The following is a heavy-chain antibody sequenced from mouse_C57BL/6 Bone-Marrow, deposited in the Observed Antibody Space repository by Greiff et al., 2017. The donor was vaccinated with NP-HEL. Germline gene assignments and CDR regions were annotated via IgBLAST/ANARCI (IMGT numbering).Heavy chain of an antibody. D-gene: IGHD2-1*01. CDR3: TTTRPYLYYAFAY. Sequence: EVQLQQSGAELVRPGASVKLSCTASGFNIKDDYMHWVKQRPEQGLEWIGWIDPENGDTEYASKFQGKATITADTSSNTAYLQLSSLTSEDTAVYYCTTTRPYLYYAFAYWGQGTLVTVSA. CDR2: IDPENGDT. V-gene: IGHV14-4*01. CDR1: GFNIKDDY. J-gene: IGHJ3*01.